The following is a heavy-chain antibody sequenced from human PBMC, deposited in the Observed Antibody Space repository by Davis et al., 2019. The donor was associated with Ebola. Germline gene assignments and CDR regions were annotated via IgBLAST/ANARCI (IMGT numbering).Heavy chain of an antibody. CDR2: ISGSGGST. D-gene: IGHD3-3*01. CDR1: GFTFSSYA. Sequence: GESLKISCAASGFTFSSYAMSWVRQAPGKGLEWVSAISGSGGSTYYADSVKGRFTISRDNSKNTLYLQMNSLRAEDTAVYYCTHDYYDLDVWGQGTTVTVSS. J-gene: IGHJ6*02. V-gene: IGHV3-23*01. CDR3: THDYYDLDV.